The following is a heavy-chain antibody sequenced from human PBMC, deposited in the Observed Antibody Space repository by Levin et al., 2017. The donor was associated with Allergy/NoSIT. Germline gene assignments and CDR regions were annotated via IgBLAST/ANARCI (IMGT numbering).Heavy chain of an antibody. J-gene: IGHJ6*02. Sequence: GGSLRLSCAASGFTLSSYGMHWVRQAPGKGLEWVAVMSYDGSNSHYADSVKGRFTISRDNSKNTLYLQMSSLGTEDTAVYYCARPTFITGITYYYYYGLDVWGQGTTVTVSS. CDR1: GFTLSSYG. CDR3: ARPTFITGITYYYYYGLDV. D-gene: IGHD1-7*01. V-gene: IGHV3-30*03. CDR2: MSYDGSNS.